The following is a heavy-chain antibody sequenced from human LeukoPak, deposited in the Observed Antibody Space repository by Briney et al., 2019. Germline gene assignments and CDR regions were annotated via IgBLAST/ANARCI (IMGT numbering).Heavy chain of an antibody. V-gene: IGHV4-34*01. D-gene: IGHD4-11*01. CDR3: VSCTVEGYSNYGD. CDR2: INHSGST. J-gene: IGHJ4*02. CDR1: VVVFSVYY. Sequence: SETLSLTCAVYVVVFSVYYWIWIRQPPGKGLEWIGEINHSGSTNYNPSLKSRVTISVDTSKNQFSLKLSSVTAAETAVYYCVSCTVEGYSNYGDWGQGTLVTVSS.